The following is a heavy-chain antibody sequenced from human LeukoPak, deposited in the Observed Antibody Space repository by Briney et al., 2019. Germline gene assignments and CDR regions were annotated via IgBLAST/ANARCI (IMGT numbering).Heavy chain of an antibody. CDR3: ATLTEGWYYFDY. Sequence: PVGSLRLSCAASGFTVSSNYMSWVRQAPGKGLEWVSVIYSGGSTYYADSVKGRFTISRDNSKNTLYLQMNSLRAEDTAVYYCATLTEGWYYFDYWGQGTLVTVSS. V-gene: IGHV3-53*01. J-gene: IGHJ4*02. CDR1: GFTVSSNY. CDR2: IYSGGST. D-gene: IGHD3-16*01.